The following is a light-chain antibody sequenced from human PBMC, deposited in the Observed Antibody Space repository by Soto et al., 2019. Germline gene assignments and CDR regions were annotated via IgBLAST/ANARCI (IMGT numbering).Light chain of an antibody. CDR1: SSDLGGSNH. V-gene: IGLV2-14*01. CDR2: EVS. J-gene: IGLJ1*01. Sequence: QSVLTPPASVSASRGKLITISCAGTSSDLGGSNHVSWYQQHADKAPQILIHEVSNRPSVGSNRFSCSKSGNTASLTISGLQAEDDADYYCTSYTSISTYVFGTGSKVTVL. CDR3: TSYTSISTYV.